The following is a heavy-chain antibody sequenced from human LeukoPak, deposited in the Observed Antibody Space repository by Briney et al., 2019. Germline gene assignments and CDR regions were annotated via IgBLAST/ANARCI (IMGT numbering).Heavy chain of an antibody. CDR1: GFTFSSYA. Sequence: GGSLRLCCAASGFTFSSYAMSCVRHAPGKGLEWVSAISGSGGSTYYADSVKGRFTISRDISKNTLYLQMNSLRAEDTAVYYCAKSDSGSYYPIDYWGQGTLVTVSS. J-gene: IGHJ4*02. CDR3: AKSDSGSYYPIDY. D-gene: IGHD1-26*01. V-gene: IGHV3-23*01. CDR2: ISGSGGST.